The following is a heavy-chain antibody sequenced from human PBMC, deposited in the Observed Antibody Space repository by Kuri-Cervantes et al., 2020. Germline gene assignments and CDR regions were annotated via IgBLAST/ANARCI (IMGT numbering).Heavy chain of an antibody. CDR2: IYYGGNT. CDR3: TGRRRGYSYGLDHNYGVDV. D-gene: IGHD5-18*01. J-gene: IGHJ6*02. V-gene: IGHV4-31*03. Sequence: SETLSLTCTVSGGSVSSGVYYWSWIRQYPGKGLEWIGYIYYGGNTYYNPSLKSRVTIPVDTSKSQFSLKLSSVTAADTAVYYCTGRRRGYSYGLDHNYGVDVWGQGTTVTVSS. CDR1: GGSVSSGVYY.